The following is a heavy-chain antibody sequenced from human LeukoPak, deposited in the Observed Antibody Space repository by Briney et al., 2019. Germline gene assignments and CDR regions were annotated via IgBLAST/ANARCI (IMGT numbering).Heavy chain of an antibody. CDR3: ARQNDYGDYFDY. CDR1: GGSISSGGYY. D-gene: IGHD4-17*01. CDR2: IYYSGST. V-gene: IGHV4-31*03. J-gene: IGHJ4*02. Sequence: SQTLSLTCTVSGGSISSGGYYWSWIRQHPGKGLEWIGYIYYSGSTYYNPSLKSRVTISVDTSKNQFSLKLSSVTAADTAVYYCARQNDYGDYFDYWGQGTLVTVSS.